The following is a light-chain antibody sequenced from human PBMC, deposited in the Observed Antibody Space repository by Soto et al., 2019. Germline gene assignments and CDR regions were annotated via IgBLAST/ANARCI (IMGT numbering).Light chain of an antibody. J-gene: IGLJ1*01. V-gene: IGLV1-47*02. Sequence: QSALTQPPSASGTPGQRVTISCSGSSSNIGSNYVYWYQQLPGTAPRLLIYSTNQRPSGVPDRFSGSKSGTSASLAITGLRSEDEADYYCAAWDDSLSGPIFGTGTKVTVL. CDR2: STN. CDR1: SSNIGSNY. CDR3: AAWDDSLSGPI.